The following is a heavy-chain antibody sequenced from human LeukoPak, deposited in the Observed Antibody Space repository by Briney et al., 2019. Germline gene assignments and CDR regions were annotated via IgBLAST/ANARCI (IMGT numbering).Heavy chain of an antibody. Sequence: GGSLRLSCAASGFTFSSYSMNWVRQAPGKGLEWVSSISSSSSYIYYADSVKGRFTISRDNAKNSLYLQVNSLRAEDTAVYYCARDLSEYYYYGMDVWGQGTTVTVSS. V-gene: IGHV3-21*01. CDR3: ARDLSEYYYYGMDV. D-gene: IGHD2/OR15-2a*01. CDR2: ISSSSSYI. J-gene: IGHJ6*02. CDR1: GFTFSSYS.